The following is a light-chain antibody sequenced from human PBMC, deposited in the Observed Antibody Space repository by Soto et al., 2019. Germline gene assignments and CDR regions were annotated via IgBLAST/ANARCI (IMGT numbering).Light chain of an antibody. CDR2: DVS. Sequence: QSALTQPASVSGSPGQSITIYCTGTSTDVGAFNYVSWYQQHPGKAPKFIIYDVSHRPAGVSSRFSGSKSGNTASLTISGLQPDDEADYYCSSYTSGSTLYVFGTGTKLTVL. CDR3: SSYTSGSTLYV. V-gene: IGLV2-14*03. J-gene: IGLJ1*01. CDR1: STDVGAFNY.